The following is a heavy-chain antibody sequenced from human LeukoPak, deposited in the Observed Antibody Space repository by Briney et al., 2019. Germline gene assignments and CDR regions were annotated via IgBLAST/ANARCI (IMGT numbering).Heavy chain of an antibody. CDR1: GFTFRSYW. V-gene: IGHV3-7*01. J-gene: IGHJ4*02. Sequence: PGGSLRLSCAASGFTFRSYWMSWVRQAPGKGLEWVANINEDGSGKYYVDSVKGRFTISRDNAKNSLYLQMHSLRAEDTAMYYCARDPWYSGNYYSRFDYWGQGTPVTVSS. D-gene: IGHD1-26*01. CDR3: ARDPWYSGNYYSRFDY. CDR2: INEDGSGK.